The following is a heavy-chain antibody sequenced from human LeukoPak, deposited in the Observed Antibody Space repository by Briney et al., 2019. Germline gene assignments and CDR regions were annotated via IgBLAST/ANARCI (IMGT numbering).Heavy chain of an antibody. J-gene: IGHJ4*02. V-gene: IGHV3-48*04. CDR3: AREGSALGAYSSSFPGY. D-gene: IGHD6-13*01. Sequence: GGSLRLSCAASGFTFSSYSMNWVRQAPGKGLEWVSYISSSSSTIYYADSVKGRFTISRDNAKNSLYLQMNSLRAEDTAVFYCAREGSALGAYSSSFPGYWGQGILVTVSS. CDR1: GFTFSSYS. CDR2: ISSSSSTI.